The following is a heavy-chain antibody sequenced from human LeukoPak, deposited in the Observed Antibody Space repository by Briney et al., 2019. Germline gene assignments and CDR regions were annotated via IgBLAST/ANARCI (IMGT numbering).Heavy chain of an antibody. V-gene: IGHV4-59*01. D-gene: IGHD5-18*01. Sequence: SETLSLTCTVSGGSISGYYWNWIRQPPGKGLEWIGSIYYSGSTYYNPSLKSRVTISIDTSKNQFSLRLSSVTAADTAVYYCARGAAGYSYGWGQGTLVTVSS. CDR1: GGSISGYY. J-gene: IGHJ4*02. CDR2: IYYSGST. CDR3: ARGAAGYSYG.